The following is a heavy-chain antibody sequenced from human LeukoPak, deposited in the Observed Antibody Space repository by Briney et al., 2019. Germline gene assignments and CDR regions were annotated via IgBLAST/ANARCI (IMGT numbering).Heavy chain of an antibody. D-gene: IGHD5-12*01. CDR1: GFTFDDYT. V-gene: IGHV3-43*01. CDR2: ISWDGGST. J-gene: IGHJ4*02. CDR3: AKDIGGFFSGYDARGLGY. Sequence: GGSLRLSCAASGFTFDDYTMHWVRRATGKGLEWVSLISWDGGSTYYADSVKGRFTISRDNSKNSLYLQMNSLRTEDTALYYCAKDIGGFFSGYDARGLGYWGQGTLVTVSS.